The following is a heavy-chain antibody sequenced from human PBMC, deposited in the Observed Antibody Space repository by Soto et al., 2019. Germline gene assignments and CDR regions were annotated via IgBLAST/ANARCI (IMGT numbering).Heavy chain of an antibody. D-gene: IGHD6-13*01. CDR3: ARDRVAAARNYYYGTDV. CDR1: GYTFTRYG. V-gene: IGHV1-18*01. CDR2: ISADNGNT. Sequence: QVQLVQSGAEVKKPGASVKVSCKASGYTFTRYGVSWVRQAPGQRLEWMGWISADNGNTHYAQNLQGRVTMTTDTSTSTVYMELRSLRSDDTAVYYCARDRVAAARNYYYGTDVWGQGTTVTVSS. J-gene: IGHJ6*02.